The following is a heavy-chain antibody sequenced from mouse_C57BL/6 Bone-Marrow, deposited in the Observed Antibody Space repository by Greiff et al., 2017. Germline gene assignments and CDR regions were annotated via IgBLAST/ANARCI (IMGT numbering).Heavy chain of an antibody. D-gene: IGHD2-14*01. J-gene: IGHJ4*01. Sequence: EVKLQQSVAELVRPGASVKLSCTASGFNIKTTYMHWVKQRPEQGLEWIGRIDPANGNTKYAPKFQGKAPITADTSSNTAYLQLSSLTSEDTAIYYCARSRGVRRLYAMDYWGQGTSGTVSS. CDR3: ARSRGVRRLYAMDY. V-gene: IGHV14-3*01. CDR1: GFNIKTTY. CDR2: IDPANGNT.